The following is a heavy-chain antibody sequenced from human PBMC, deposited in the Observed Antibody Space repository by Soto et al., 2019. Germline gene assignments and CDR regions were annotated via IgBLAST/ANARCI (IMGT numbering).Heavy chain of an antibody. J-gene: IGHJ4*02. CDR3: ARGPSGGVGATIYY. Sequence: PVGSLRLSCAAAGFTFSSYGMHWVRQAPGKGLQWVAVIWNDGSNKYYGDSVKGRFTISRDNSKNTLYLQMNSLTPEDTAVYHCARGPSGGVGATIYYWGQGTLVTVSS. V-gene: IGHV3-33*01. D-gene: IGHD1-26*01. CDR1: GFTFSSYG. CDR2: IWNDGSNK.